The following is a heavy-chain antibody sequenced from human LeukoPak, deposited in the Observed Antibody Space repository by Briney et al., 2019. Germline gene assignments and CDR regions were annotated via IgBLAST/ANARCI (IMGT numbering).Heavy chain of an antibody. CDR2: ISWNTGTI. V-gene: IGHV3-9*01. CDR3: AKDVGGRWPLYYFDY. D-gene: IGHD2-21*02. Sequence: GGSLRLSCAASGSTFSSYSMNWVRQAPGKGLEWVSGISWNTGTIVYADSVKGRFTISRDNAKNSLHLQMNSLRAEDTAVYYCAKDVGGRWPLYYFDYWGQGTLVTVSS. J-gene: IGHJ4*02. CDR1: GSTFSSYS.